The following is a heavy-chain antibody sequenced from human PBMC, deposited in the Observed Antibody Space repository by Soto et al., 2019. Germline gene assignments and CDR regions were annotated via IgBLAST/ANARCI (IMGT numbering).Heavy chain of an antibody. CDR2: IGTAGDT. V-gene: IGHV3-13*01. CDR3: ARDQGGYCSSTSCPSDGMDV. J-gene: IGHJ6*02. CDR1: GFTFSSYD. D-gene: IGHD2-2*03. Sequence: GGSLRLSCAASGFTFSSYDMHWVRQATGKGLEWVSAIGTAGDTYYPGSVKGRFTISRENAKNSLYLQMNSLRAEDTAVYYCARDQGGYCSSTSCPSDGMDVWGQGTTVTVSS.